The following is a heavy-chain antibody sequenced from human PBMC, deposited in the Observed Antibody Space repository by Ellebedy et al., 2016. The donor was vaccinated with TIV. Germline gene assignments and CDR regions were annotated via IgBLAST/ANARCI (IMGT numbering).Heavy chain of an antibody. CDR1: GITFSSYW. Sequence: GESLKISCAASGITFSSYWMSWVRQAPGKGLEWVANVNQDGSGKNYANSVKGRFTISRDNSKNSLYLQMNSLRSEDTAFYYCAKDQIGATSRDPFYGMDVWGPGTTVTVSS. V-gene: IGHV3-7*03. CDR3: AKDQIGATSRDPFYGMDV. CDR2: VNQDGSGK. D-gene: IGHD1-26*01. J-gene: IGHJ6*02.